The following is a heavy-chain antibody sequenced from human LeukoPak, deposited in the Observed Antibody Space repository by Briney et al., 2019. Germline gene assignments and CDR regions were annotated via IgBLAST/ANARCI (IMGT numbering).Heavy chain of an antibody. D-gene: IGHD1-26*01. CDR3: ARDLSGSYSSDY. V-gene: IGHV3-48*04. CDR2: ISSSGSTI. J-gene: IGHJ4*02. CDR1: GFIFRSYG. Sequence: GGSLRLSCAASGFIFRSYGMSWVRQAPGKGLEWVSYISSSGSTIYYADSVKGRFTISRDNAKNSLYLQMNSLRAEDTAVYYCARDLSGSYSSDYWGQGTLVTVSS.